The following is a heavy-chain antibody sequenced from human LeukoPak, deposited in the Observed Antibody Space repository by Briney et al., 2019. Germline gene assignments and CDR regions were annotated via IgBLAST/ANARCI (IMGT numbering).Heavy chain of an antibody. V-gene: IGHV3-30*02. CDR2: INDGGNRK. Sequence: PGGSLRHSCAASGFTFSTCGMHWVRQAPGKGLEWVAFINDGGNRKDYTDSVQGRLTISRDTSKNILYLQMNSLRVEDTAVYYCVKDFHNSWTFDYWGQGTLVTVSS. D-gene: IGHD6-13*01. CDR1: GFTFSTCG. CDR3: VKDFHNSWTFDY. J-gene: IGHJ4*02.